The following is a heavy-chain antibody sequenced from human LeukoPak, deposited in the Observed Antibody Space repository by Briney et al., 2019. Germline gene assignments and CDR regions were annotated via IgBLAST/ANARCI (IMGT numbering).Heavy chain of an antibody. D-gene: IGHD3-3*01. CDR1: GYTFTGYY. V-gene: IGHV1-2*02. CDR3: ARIVDDFWSGYPYNWFDP. Sequence: GASVKVSCKASGYTFTGYYMHWVRQAPGQGLEWMGWINPNSGGTNYAQKFQGRVTMTRDTSISTAYMELSRLRSDDTAVYYCARIVDDFWSGYPYNWFDPWGQGTLVTVSS. J-gene: IGHJ5*02. CDR2: INPNSGGT.